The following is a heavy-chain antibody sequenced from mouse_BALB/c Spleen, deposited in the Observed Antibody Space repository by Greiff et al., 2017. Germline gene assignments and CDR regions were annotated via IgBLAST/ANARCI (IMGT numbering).Heavy chain of an antibody. V-gene: IGHV1-69*02. D-gene: IGHD1-1*01. CDR2: IDPSDSET. CDR1: GYTFTSYW. J-gene: IGHJ4*01. Sequence: VQLQQPGAELVKPGAPVKLSCKASGYTFTSYWMNWVKQRPGRGLEWIGRIDPSDSETHYNQKFKDKATLTVDKSSSTAYIQLSSLTSEDSAVYYCARGSSYAMDYWGQGTSVTVSS. CDR3: ARGSSYAMDY.